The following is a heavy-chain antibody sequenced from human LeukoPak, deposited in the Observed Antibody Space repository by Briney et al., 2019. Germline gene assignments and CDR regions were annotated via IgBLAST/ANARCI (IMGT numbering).Heavy chain of an antibody. CDR2: IRYDGTNK. D-gene: IGHD3-22*01. V-gene: IGHV3-30*02. J-gene: IGHJ4*02. CDR1: GFPFSSYG. Sequence: PGGSLRLSCAASGFPFSSYGMHWVRQAPGKGLEWVALIRYDGTNKYYADSVKGRFTISRDNSRNTLYLQMNSLRTEDTAMYYCAKDRGYYDSRGSYYFDYWGQGTLVTVSS. CDR3: AKDRGYYDSRGSYYFDY.